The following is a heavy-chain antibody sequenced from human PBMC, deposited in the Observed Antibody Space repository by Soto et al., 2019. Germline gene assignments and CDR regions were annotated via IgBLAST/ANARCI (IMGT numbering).Heavy chain of an antibody. V-gene: IGHV6-1*01. Sequence: PTQTLSLTGAISGESVSSNSAAWNWIRQSPSRGLEWLGRTYYRSKWYNDYAVSVKSRITINPDTSKNQFSLKLSSVTAADTAVYYCARERRDGYKDDGLDIWGQGTMVTVSS. CDR1: GESVSSNSAA. CDR2: TYYRSKWYN. CDR3: ARERRDGYKDDGLDI. D-gene: IGHD5-12*01. J-gene: IGHJ3*02.